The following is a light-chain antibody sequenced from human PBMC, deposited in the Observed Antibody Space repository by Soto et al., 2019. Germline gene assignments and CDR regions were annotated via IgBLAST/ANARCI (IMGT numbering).Light chain of an antibody. CDR1: QSLTATY. CDR3: YQCNNLPYT. V-gene: IGKV3-20*01. J-gene: IGKJ2*01. Sequence: EIVLTQSPGTLSLSPGERATLSCRASQSLTATYLAWYQQRPAQAPRLLISGASNKATGISDRFSGSGSGTDFTLTITKLESLDFAMYYCYQCNNLPYTFEQETNLEIK. CDR2: GAS.